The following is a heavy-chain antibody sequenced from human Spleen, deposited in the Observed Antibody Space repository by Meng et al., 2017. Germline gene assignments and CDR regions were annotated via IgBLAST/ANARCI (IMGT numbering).Heavy chain of an antibody. Sequence: GESLKISCAASGFTFSSYWMTWVRQAPGKGLEWVANIKQDGSERYYVDSVKGRFTISRDNAKNSLYLQMNSLRAEDTAVYYYARDELWLRLGEVGYFDYWGQGTLVTVSS. CDR1: GFTFSSYW. D-gene: IGHD5-12*01. CDR2: IKQDGSER. J-gene: IGHJ4*02. V-gene: IGHV3-7*01. CDR3: ARDELWLRLGEVGYFDY.